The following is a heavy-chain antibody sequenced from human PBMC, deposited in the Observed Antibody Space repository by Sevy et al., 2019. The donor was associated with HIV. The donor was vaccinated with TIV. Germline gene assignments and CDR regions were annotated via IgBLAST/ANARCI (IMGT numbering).Heavy chain of an antibody. CDR3: ARDAGYCSSTSCYRGDYFDY. CDR1: GFTFNGNW. D-gene: IGHD2-2*02. V-gene: IGHV3-7*01. J-gene: IGHJ4*02. Sequence: GGSLRLSCAASGFTFNGNWMSWVRQAPGKGLEWVADIKEDGSEKYYVDSVKGRFTISRDNAKKSLYLQMNNLRAEDTAVYYCARDAGYCSSTSCYRGDYFDYWGQGTLVTVSS. CDR2: IKEDGSEK.